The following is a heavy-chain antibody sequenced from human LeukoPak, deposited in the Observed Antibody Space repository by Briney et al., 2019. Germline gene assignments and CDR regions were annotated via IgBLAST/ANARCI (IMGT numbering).Heavy chain of an antibody. CDR2: INSDGSST. V-gene: IGHV3-74*01. Sequence: GGSLRLSCAASGFTFSSYWMHWVRQAPGKGLVWVSRINSDGSSTSYADSVKGRYTISRDNSKNTVYLQMNSLRVEDTAVYYCAKLPRIASDIWGQGTMVTVSS. CDR1: GFTFSSYW. J-gene: IGHJ3*02. CDR3: AKLPRIASDI.